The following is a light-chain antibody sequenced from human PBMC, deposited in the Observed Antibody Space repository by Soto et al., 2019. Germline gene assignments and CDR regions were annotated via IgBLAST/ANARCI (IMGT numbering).Light chain of an antibody. Sequence: EIVLTQSPGTLSLSPVARGTLSCRASQRVSSSNLAWYHQKPGQAPRLLIYGESSRATGIPDRFSGSGSGTDFTLTISRLEPEDFAVYYCPTYGSSPTFGRGTQVDIK. CDR1: QRVSSSN. CDR2: GES. CDR3: PTYGSSPT. J-gene: IGKJ1*01. V-gene: IGKV3-20*01.